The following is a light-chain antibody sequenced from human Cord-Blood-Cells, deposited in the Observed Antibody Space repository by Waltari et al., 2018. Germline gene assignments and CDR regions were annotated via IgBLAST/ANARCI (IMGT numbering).Light chain of an antibody. CDR1: QSVSSN. J-gene: IGKJ2*01. CDR2: GAS. V-gene: IGKV3-15*01. Sequence: TLSCRASQSVSSNLAWYQQKPVQAPRLLIYGASTRSTGIPARFSGSGSGTDFTLTISSLQSEDFAVYYCQQYNNWPYTFGQGTKLEIK. CDR3: QQYNNWPYT.